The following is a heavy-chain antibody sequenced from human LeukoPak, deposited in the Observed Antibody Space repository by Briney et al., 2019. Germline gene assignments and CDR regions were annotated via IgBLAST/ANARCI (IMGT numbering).Heavy chain of an antibody. D-gene: IGHD2/OR15-2a*01. V-gene: IGHV3-23*01. CDR3: ATRSYF. Sequence: GGSLRLSCAASGFAFSSHDMHWVRQAPGKGLEWVSAISGSGGNTYYADSVKGRFTISRDNSKNTLYLQMNSLRAEDTAAYYCATRSYFGGQGTLITVSS. CDR1: GFAFSSHD. CDR2: ISGSGGNT. J-gene: IGHJ4*02.